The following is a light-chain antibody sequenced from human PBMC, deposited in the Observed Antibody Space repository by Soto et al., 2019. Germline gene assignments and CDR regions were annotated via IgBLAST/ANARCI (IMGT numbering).Light chain of an antibody. Sequence: EIVMTQSPATLSVSPGERATLSCRAGQSVSSNLAWYQQKPGQAPRLLIYGASSRATGIPDRFSGSGSGTDFTLTITRLEPEDFAVYYCQQYGSSPWTFGQGTKVDI. J-gene: IGKJ1*01. V-gene: IGKV3-20*01. CDR2: GAS. CDR3: QQYGSSPWT. CDR1: QSVSSN.